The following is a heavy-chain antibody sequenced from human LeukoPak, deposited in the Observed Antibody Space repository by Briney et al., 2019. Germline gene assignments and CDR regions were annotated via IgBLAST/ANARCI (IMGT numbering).Heavy chain of an antibody. V-gene: IGHV3-48*01. CDR3: AREIDYYDSSGYYYVRGDFDY. CDR2: ISSSSSTI. J-gene: IGHJ4*02. D-gene: IGHD3-22*01. Sequence: GGSLRLSCAASGFTFSSYWMSWVRQAPGKGLEWVSYISSSSSTIYYADSVKGRFTISRDNAKNSLYLQMNSLRAEDTAVYYCAREIDYYDSSGYYYVRGDFDYWGQGTLVTVSS. CDR1: GFTFSSYW.